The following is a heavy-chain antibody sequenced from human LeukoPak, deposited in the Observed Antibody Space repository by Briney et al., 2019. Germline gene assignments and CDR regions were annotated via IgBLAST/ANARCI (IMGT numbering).Heavy chain of an antibody. Sequence: SETLSLTCTVSGGSISSGDYYWSWIRQPPGKGLEWIGYIYYSGSTYYNPSLKSRVTISVDTSKNQFSLKLSSVTAADTAVYYCARSGSYGDSYFDYWGQGTLVTVSS. CDR2: IYYSGST. J-gene: IGHJ4*02. CDR3: ARSGSYGDSYFDY. D-gene: IGHD1-26*01. V-gene: IGHV4-30-4*01. CDR1: GGSISSGDYY.